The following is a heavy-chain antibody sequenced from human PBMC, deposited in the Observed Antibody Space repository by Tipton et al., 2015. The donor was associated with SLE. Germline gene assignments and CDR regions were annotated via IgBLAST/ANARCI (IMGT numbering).Heavy chain of an antibody. Sequence: GSLRLSCAASGFTFSSYWMSWVRQAPGKGLEWVANIKQDGSEKYYVDSVKGRFTISRDNAKNSLYLQMNSLRAEDTAVYYCARGGDYGDYFSMYWGQGTLVTVSS. V-gene: IGHV3-7*01. CDR3: ARGGDYGDYFSMY. CDR1: GFTFSSYW. J-gene: IGHJ4*02. CDR2: IKQDGSEK. D-gene: IGHD4-17*01.